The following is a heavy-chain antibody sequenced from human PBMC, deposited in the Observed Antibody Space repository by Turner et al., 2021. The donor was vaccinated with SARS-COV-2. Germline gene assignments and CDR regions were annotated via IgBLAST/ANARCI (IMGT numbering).Heavy chain of an antibody. J-gene: IGHJ4*02. CDR3: AAIRATWGY. V-gene: IGHV3-72*01. CDR2: TKNKTYSYMK. D-gene: IGHD7-27*01. Sequence: EVQLVESGGSLVQPGGSLRLSCAVSGFSFSDLFIDWVRQAPGQGLEWVGRTKNKTYSYMKEYGASVKGRFTISRDDSQNSVFLQMNSLKTDDTAVYYCAAIRATWGYWGQGTPVTVSS. CDR1: GFSFSDLF.